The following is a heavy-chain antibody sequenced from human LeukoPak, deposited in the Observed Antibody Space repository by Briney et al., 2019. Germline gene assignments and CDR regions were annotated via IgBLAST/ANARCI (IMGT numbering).Heavy chain of an antibody. CDR3: ASGLGYCSGGSCYLVQR. Sequence: ASVKVSCKASGYTFTGYYTHWVRQAPGQGLEWMGWINPNSGGTNYAQKFQGRVTMTRDTSISTAYMELSRLRSDGTAVYYCASGLGYCSGGSCYLVQRWGQGTLVTVSS. CDR2: INPNSGGT. J-gene: IGHJ4*02. V-gene: IGHV1-2*02. CDR1: GYTFTGYY. D-gene: IGHD2-15*01.